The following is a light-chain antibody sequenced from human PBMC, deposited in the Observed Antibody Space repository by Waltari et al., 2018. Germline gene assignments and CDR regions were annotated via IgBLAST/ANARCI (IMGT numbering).Light chain of an antibody. V-gene: IGKV3-20*01. CDR2: GAS. CDR1: QGVSSS. Sequence: EIVLTQSPGTLSLSPGERATPPCRASQGVSSSLAWYQQKPGQVPRRLIYGASNRATGIPDRFSGSGSGTDFTLTNSRLEPEDFVVYYCQQYGSSPHTFGQGTKLEIK. CDR3: QQYGSSPHT. J-gene: IGKJ2*01.